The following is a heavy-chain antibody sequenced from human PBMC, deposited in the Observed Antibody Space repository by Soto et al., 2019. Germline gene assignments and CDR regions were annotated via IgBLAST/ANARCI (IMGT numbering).Heavy chain of an antibody. Sequence: QVQLVESGGGVVQPGRSLRLSCAGSGFIFSNYGMHWVRQAPGKGLEWVAFISYDGSDILYADSVKGRFIISRDNSKSNLFLHMNRPRVEDTAVYFCAIVRVADSPLDHWGQGSLVTVSS. CDR1: GFIFSNYG. V-gene: IGHV3-30*03. CDR2: ISYDGSDI. D-gene: IGHD3-10*02. J-gene: IGHJ4*02. CDR3: AIVRVADSPLDH.